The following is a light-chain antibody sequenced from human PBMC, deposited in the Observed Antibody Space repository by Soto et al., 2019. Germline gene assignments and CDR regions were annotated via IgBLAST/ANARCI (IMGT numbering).Light chain of an antibody. J-gene: IGKJ1*01. Sequence: DIQMTQSPSTLAASVGDRVTITCRASQSLNDWVAWFQQKPGKAPNLLIYKVANLESGVPSRFRGSGSGTEFTLTISSLQPDDFATYYGQQYNGYSWAFGQGTEVEIK. V-gene: IGKV1-5*03. CDR3: QQYNGYSWA. CDR1: QSLNDW. CDR2: KVA.